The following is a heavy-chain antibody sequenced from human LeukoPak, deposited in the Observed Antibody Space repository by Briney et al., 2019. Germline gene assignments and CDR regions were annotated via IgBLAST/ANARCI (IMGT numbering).Heavy chain of an antibody. CDR2: IDGSGGST. V-gene: IGHV3-23*01. Sequence: PGGSLRLSCAASGFIFSDYAISWVRQAPGKGLEWVSAIDGSGGSTFYADSVKGRFTISRVNSKNTLYLQMNSLRAEDTAVYYCAKATTVVKDWFDPWGQGTLVTVSS. D-gene: IGHD4-17*01. CDR3: AKATTVVKDWFDP. J-gene: IGHJ5*02. CDR1: GFIFSDYA.